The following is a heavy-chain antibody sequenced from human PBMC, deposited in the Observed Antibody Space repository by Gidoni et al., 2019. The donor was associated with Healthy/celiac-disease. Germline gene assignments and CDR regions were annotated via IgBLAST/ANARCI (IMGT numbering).Heavy chain of an antibody. J-gene: IGHJ4*02. CDR1: GSTVPGYD. D-gene: IGHD6-19*01. CDR2: INPNRGGT. CDR3: ARDAAYSSGWYFCDY. Sequence: QVQLVPSGAEVQKPGSSRKVSCKASGSTVPGYDMNWVRQAAGRGLEWIGWINPNRGGTHYAQKFHGRVTMTRDTSISTAYMELSRLRSDDTAVDYCARDAAYSSGWYFCDYWGQGPLVTVS. V-gene: IGHV1-2*02.